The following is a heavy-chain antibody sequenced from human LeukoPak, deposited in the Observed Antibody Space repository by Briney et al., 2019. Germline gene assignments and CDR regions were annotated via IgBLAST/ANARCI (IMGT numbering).Heavy chain of an antibody. Sequence: PSETLSFTCVVYGGSFSGYYWTWIRQPPGKGLEWIGEINHSADTHYNPSLKSRVTISLDTSKSQFSLNLSSVTAADTAVFYCARGRYSGFFDYWGQGTLVTVSS. CDR2: INHSADT. CDR1: GGSFSGYY. V-gene: IGHV4-34*01. J-gene: IGHJ4*02. D-gene: IGHD5-12*01. CDR3: ARGRYSGFFDY.